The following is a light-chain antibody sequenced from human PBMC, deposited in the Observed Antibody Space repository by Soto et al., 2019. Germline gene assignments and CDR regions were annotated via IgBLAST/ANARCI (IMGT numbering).Light chain of an antibody. Sequence: EIVLTQSPGTLSLSPGDTATLSCRASKSHSSSYLAWYQQRPGQAPRLLIYGASSRATGIPDRFSGSGSGTDFTLTIIRLDPEDFAVYYCQQYGGSMTFGQGTRLEIE. V-gene: IGKV3-20*01. CDR2: GAS. CDR3: QQYGGSMT. CDR1: KSHSSSY. J-gene: IGKJ5*01.